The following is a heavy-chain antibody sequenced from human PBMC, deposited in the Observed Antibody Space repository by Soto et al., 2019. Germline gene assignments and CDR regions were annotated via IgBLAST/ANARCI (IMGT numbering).Heavy chain of an antibody. CDR3: ARQDGAENPYYYCGMDV. J-gene: IGHJ6*02. Sequence: GESLKISCKGSGYSFTSYWIGRVRQMPGKGLEWMGVIYPGESDTRYSPSFQRQVTISADKSISTAYLQWSSRKALDSAMYYCARQDGAENPYYYCGMDVWGQGTTVTVSS. CDR2: IYPGESDT. D-gene: IGHD1-26*01. CDR1: GYSFTSYW. V-gene: IGHV5-51*01.